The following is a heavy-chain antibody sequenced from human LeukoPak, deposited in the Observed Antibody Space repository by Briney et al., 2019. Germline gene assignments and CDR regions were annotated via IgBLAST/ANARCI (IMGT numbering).Heavy chain of an antibody. V-gene: IGHV3-11*04. J-gene: IGHJ4*02. D-gene: IGHD3-16*01. CDR1: GFTFSDYY. CDR2: ISSSGRTI. Sequence: GGSLRLSCAASGFTFSDYYMTWIRQAPGKGLEWVSYISSSGRTIYYADSVRGRFTISRDNAKNSFYLQMNSLRVEDTAVYYCVRDEKKRGGDYWGQGTLVTVST. CDR3: VRDEKKRGGDY.